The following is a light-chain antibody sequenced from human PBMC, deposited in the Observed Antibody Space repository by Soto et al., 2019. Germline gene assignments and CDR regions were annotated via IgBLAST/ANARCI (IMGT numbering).Light chain of an antibody. CDR3: KQYGSSPYT. V-gene: IGKV3-20*01. Sequence: EVVMTGSPGTLTLSPGERATLSGRASQSVTSNSLDWYQQKPGQAPRLLICGASSRATGIPDRFSGNGSGTDFTLTISRLEPEDFAVYYCKQYGSSPYTFGQGTRLEIK. CDR2: GAS. J-gene: IGKJ5*01. CDR1: QSVTSNS.